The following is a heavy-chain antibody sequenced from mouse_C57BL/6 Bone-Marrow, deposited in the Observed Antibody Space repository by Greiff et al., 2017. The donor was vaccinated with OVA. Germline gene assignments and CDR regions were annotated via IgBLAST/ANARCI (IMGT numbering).Heavy chain of an antibody. CDR3: TGRILGDY. D-gene: IGHD4-1*01. CDR1: GYTFTSYW. V-gene: IGHV1-7*01. CDR2: INPSSGYP. Sequence: QVQLQQSGAELAKPGASVKLSCKASGYTFTSYWMHWVKQRPGQGLEWIGYINPSSGYPKYNQKFKDKATLTADKSSSTAYMQLSSLTYEDSAVYCYTGRILGDYWGQGTTLTVSS. J-gene: IGHJ2*01.